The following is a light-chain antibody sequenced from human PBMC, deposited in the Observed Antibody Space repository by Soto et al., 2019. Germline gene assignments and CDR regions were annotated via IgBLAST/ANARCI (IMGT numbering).Light chain of an antibody. CDR1: QTISSW. V-gene: IGKV1-5*03. J-gene: IGKJ1*01. Sequence: DIQMTQSPSTLSASVGDRVTITCRASQTISSWLARYQQKPGKAPKLLIYKASTLKSGVPSRFSGSGSGTEFTLTISSLQPDDFATYYCQQLNSYPWTFGQGTKV. CDR2: KAS. CDR3: QQLNSYPWT.